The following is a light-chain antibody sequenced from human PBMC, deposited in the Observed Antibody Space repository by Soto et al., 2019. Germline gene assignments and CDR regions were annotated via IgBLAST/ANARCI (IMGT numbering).Light chain of an antibody. CDR1: PSVSSN. J-gene: IGKJ5*01. CDR2: GES. Sequence: EIVMTPSPATLSVSPGERATLSCRASPSVSSNLAWYQQKPGQAPRLLIYGESTRATGIPARFSGSGSGTEVTLTISSLQSEDFAVYYCQQYNNWPPPITFGQGTRLEIK. V-gene: IGKV3-15*01. CDR3: QQYNNWPPPIT.